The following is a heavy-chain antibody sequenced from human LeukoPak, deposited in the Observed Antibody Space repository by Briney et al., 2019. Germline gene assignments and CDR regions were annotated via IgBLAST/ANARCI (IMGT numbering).Heavy chain of an antibody. Sequence: GGSLRLSCAASGFTFSSYSMNWVRQAPGKGLEWVSSISSSSSYIYYAASVKGRFTISRDNAKNSLYLQMNRLRAEDTAVYYCARERQLERLAFGKEGSAFDYWGQGTLVTVSS. J-gene: IGHJ4*02. CDR3: ARERQLERLAFGKEGSAFDY. CDR2: ISSSSSYI. D-gene: IGHD1-1*01. V-gene: IGHV3-21*01. CDR1: GFTFSSYS.